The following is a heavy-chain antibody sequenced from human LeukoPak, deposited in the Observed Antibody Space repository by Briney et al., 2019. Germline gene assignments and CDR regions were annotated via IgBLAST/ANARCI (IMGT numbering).Heavy chain of an antibody. J-gene: IGHJ4*02. CDR1: GFTFSSYT. Sequence: GRSLRLSCAASGFTFSSYTFHWVRQAPGKGLEWVAVISYDGGHIYYADSVKGRFTISRDNSKNALYLQMNSLRPEDTAVYYCARGNQAADSGSSHWGQGTLVTVSS. CDR3: ARGNQAADSGSSH. V-gene: IGHV3-30*04. D-gene: IGHD1-26*01. CDR2: ISYDGGHI.